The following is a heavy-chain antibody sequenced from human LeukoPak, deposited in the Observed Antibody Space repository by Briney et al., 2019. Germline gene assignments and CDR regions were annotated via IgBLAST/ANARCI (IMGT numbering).Heavy chain of an antibody. V-gene: IGHV3-21*01. Sequence: GGSLRLSCAASEFTFSAYNMNWVRQAPGKGLEWVSSISTSSRYTNYADSVRGRFTISRDISKNTVDLQMNSLRAEDTAVYYCASSDTAMFYNFWGQGTLVAVSS. CDR3: ASSDTAMFYNF. J-gene: IGHJ4*02. CDR2: ISTSSRYT. CDR1: EFTFSAYN. D-gene: IGHD5-18*01.